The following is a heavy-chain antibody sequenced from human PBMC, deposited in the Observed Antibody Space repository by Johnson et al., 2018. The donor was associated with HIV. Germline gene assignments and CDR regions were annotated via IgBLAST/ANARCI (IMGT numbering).Heavy chain of an antibody. D-gene: IGHD6-19*01. CDR2: LNWNGGTT. Sequence: MLLVESGGGLVQPGRSLRLSCAASGFTFDDYAMHWVRQGSGKGLEWVSGLNWNGGTTGYADSVKGRFTISRYNAKNSLYMQMNSLRVEDTALYYCARGVGGAGDDAFDIWGQGTMFTVSS. CDR3: ARGVGGAGDDAFDI. J-gene: IGHJ3*02. CDR1: GFTFDDYA. V-gene: IGHV3-20*04.